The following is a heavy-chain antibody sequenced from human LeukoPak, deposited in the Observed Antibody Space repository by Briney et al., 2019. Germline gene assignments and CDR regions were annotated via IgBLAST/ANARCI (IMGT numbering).Heavy chain of an antibody. D-gene: IGHD5-18*01. Sequence: SETLSLTCTVSGGSISSYYWSWIRQPPGKGLEWIGYIYYSGSTNYNPSLKSRVTISVDTSKNQFSLKLSSVTAADTAVYYCARADTAMALLDYWGQGTLVTVSS. J-gene: IGHJ4*02. CDR1: GGSISSYY. V-gene: IGHV4-59*01. CDR3: ARADTAMALLDY. CDR2: IYYSGST.